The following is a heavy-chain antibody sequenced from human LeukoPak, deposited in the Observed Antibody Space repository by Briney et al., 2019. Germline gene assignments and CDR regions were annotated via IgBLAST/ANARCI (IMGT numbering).Heavy chain of an antibody. D-gene: IGHD1-26*01. J-gene: IGHJ4*02. CDR2: INWNGGST. V-gene: IGHV3-20*04. CDR3: ARDGQFGVYSGSYYYFDY. Sequence: GGSLRLSCAASGFTFDDYGMSWVRQAPGKGLEWVSGINWNGGSTGYADSVKGRFTISRDNAKNSLYPQMNRLRAEDTALYYCARDGQFGVYSGSYYYFDYWGQGTLVTVSS. CDR1: GFTFDDYG.